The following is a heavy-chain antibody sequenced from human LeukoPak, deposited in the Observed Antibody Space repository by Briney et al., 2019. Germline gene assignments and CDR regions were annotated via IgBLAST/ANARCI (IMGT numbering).Heavy chain of an antibody. CDR1: GFTFSSHW. Sequence: PGGSLRLSCAASGFTFSSHWMTWVRQAPGKGPEWVASIKRGGSEKYYADSVKGRFTVSRDNAKNSLSLQMNSLSADDTAVYYCARGPNYGDRVDYFDSWGQGSKVTVSS. CDR3: ARGPNYGDRVDYFDS. D-gene: IGHD4-17*01. V-gene: IGHV3-7*01. CDR2: IKRGGSEK. J-gene: IGHJ4*02.